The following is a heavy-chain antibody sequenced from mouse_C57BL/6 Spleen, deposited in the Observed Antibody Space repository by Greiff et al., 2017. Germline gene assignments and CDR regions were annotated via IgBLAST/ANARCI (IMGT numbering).Heavy chain of an antibody. CDR1: GYTFTSYW. CDR3: ARATGVYAVDY. CDR2: IHPNSGST. D-gene: IGHD4-1*02. Sequence: QVQLQQPGAELVKPGASVKLSCKASGYTFTSYWMHWVKQRPGKGLEWIGMIHPNSGSTNYNETFKSKVTLTVDKSSSTAYLQLSSLTSEDSAVYYYARATGVYAVDYWGQGTSVTVSA. V-gene: IGHV1-64*01. J-gene: IGHJ4*01.